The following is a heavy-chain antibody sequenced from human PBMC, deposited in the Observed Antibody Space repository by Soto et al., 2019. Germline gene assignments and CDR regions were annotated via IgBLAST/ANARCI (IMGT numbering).Heavy chain of an antibody. V-gene: IGHV4-59*01. Sequence: VTLSLTCSVSGGSISGDHWSWVRQPPGKGLEWIGYMYNSGSTNNNPSLKSRVTISLDTSKNQVSLKLSSVTAADTAVYYCASGKQLDRFDYWGQGTQVTVSS. J-gene: IGHJ4*02. CDR1: GGSISGDH. D-gene: IGHD5-18*01. CDR3: ASGKQLDRFDY. CDR2: MYNSGST.